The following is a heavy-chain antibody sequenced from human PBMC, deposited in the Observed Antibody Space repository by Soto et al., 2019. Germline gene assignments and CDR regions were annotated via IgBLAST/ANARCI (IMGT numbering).Heavy chain of an antibody. D-gene: IGHD3-9*01. V-gene: IGHV3-30-3*01. CDR1: GFTFSSYA. CDR3: AKDLVTGYYKGYYFDE. Sequence: GGSLRLSCAASGFTFSSYAMYWVRQAPGKGLEWVAVISYDGSNKNHADSLKGRFSISRDNSKNTLYLEMNSLRPEDTAIFYSAKDLVTGYYKGYYFDEWGQGTLVTVSS. CDR2: ISYDGSNK. J-gene: IGHJ4*02.